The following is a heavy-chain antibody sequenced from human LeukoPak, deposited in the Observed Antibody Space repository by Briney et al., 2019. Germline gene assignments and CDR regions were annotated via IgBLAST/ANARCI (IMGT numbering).Heavy chain of an antibody. J-gene: IGHJ4*02. D-gene: IGHD3-10*01. V-gene: IGHV4-61*01. CDR2: VFYSGKT. CDR1: GGSISISSYY. Sequence: KSSETLSLTCTVSGGSISISSYYWSWIRQSPGKGLEWIGYVFYSGKTDYSPSLRSRVSMSVDTSKNQFSLKVTSVTAADTAVYYCARSLDYYGSIDYWGQGTLVTVSS. CDR3: ARSLDYYGSIDY.